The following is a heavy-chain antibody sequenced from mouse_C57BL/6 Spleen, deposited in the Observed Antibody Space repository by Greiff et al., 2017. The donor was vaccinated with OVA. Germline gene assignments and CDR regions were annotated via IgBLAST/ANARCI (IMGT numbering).Heavy chain of an antibody. CDR1: GFNIKDYY. CDR3: TTESNYLWFAY. V-gene: IGHV14-1*01. Sequence: EVQLQQSGAELVRPGASVKLSCTASGFNIKDYYMHWVKQRPEQGLEWIGRIDPEDGDTEYAPEFQGKATMTADTSSNTAYLQLSSLTSEDTAVYYCTTESNYLWFAYWGQGTLVTVSA. J-gene: IGHJ3*01. D-gene: IGHD2-5*01. CDR2: IDPEDGDT.